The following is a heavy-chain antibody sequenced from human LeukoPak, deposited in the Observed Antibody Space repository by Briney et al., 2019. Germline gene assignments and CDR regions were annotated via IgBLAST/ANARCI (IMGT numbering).Heavy chain of an antibody. CDR3: ARSVGLAYFDY. CDR2: ISQSGNT. J-gene: IGHJ4*02. CDR1: GDSISSGYY. V-gene: IGHV4-38-2*01. D-gene: IGHD1-26*01. Sequence: SETLSLTCAVSGDSISSGYYWGWIRQPPGKGLEWIGTISQSGNTYYNPSLKSRVTMSADTSNNQVSLRLNSVTAADTAIYFCARSVGLAYFDYWGQGTLVTVS.